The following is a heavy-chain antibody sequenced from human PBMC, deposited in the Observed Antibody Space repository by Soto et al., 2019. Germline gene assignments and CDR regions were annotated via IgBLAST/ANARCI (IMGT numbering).Heavy chain of an antibody. Sequence: GGSLRLSCAASGFTFSSYGIHWVRQAPGKGLEWVAVISYDGSNKYYADSVKGRFTISRDNSKNTLYLQMNSLRAEDTAVYYCAKDRAVTTLYYYYGMDVWGQGTTVTVSS. V-gene: IGHV3-30*18. CDR3: AKDRAVTTLYYYYGMDV. D-gene: IGHD4-4*01. CDR1: GFTFSSYG. CDR2: ISYDGSNK. J-gene: IGHJ6*02.